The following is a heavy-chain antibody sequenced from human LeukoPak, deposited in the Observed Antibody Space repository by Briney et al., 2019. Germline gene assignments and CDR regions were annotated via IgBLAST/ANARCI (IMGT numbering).Heavy chain of an antibody. Sequence: SETLSLTCTVSGGSISSYYWSWIRQPPGKGLEWIGYIYYSGSTNYNPSLKSRVTISVDTSKSQFSLKLSSVTAADTAVYYCARGFAYCGGDCYSWGQGTLVAVSS. J-gene: IGHJ4*02. CDR1: GGSISSYY. D-gene: IGHD2-21*02. CDR2: IYYSGST. CDR3: ARGFAYCGGDCYS. V-gene: IGHV4-59*01.